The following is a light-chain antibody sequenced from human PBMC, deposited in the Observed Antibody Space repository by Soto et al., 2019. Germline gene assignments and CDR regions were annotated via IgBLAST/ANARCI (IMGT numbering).Light chain of an antibody. CDR2: DVS. Sequence: QSVLTQPASVSGSPGQSITISCTGTSSDVGGYNYASWYQQHPGKAPKLMIYDVSNRPSGVSNRFSGSKSGNTASLTISGLPAEDEADYYCSSYTSSSTYVVFGGGTKVTVL. V-gene: IGLV2-14*01. CDR3: SSYTSSSTYVV. J-gene: IGLJ2*01. CDR1: SSDVGGYNY.